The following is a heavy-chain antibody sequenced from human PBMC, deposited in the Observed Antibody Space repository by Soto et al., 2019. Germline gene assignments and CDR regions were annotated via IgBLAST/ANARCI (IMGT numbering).Heavy chain of an antibody. CDR1: GGTFSSYA. CDR2: IIPIFGTA. D-gene: IGHD2-21*02. V-gene: IGHV1-69*13. J-gene: IGHJ1*01. CDR3: ARGTRIYCGGDCYSEYFQH. Sequence: SVKVSCKASGGTFSSYAISWVRQAPGQGLEWMGGIIPIFGTANYAQKFQGRVTITADESTSTAYMELSSLRSEDTAVYYCARGTRIYCGGDCYSEYFQHWGQGTLVTVSS.